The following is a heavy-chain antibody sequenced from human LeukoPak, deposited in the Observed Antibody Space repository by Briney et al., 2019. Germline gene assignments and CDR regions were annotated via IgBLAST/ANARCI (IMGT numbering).Heavy chain of an antibody. Sequence: PGGSLRLSCAASGFTFSSYWMHWIRQAPGKGLVWVSRIHSDGIGTSYADSVGGRFTISRDNAKNTLYLQMNSLRAEDTAVYYCARDQGSFDYWGQGTLVTVSS. V-gene: IGHV3-74*01. CDR3: ARDQGSFDY. CDR2: IHSDGIGT. J-gene: IGHJ4*02. CDR1: GFTFSSYW.